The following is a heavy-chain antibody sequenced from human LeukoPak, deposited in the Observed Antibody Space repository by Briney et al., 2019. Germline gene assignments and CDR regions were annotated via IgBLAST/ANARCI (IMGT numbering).Heavy chain of an antibody. CDR3: ARVYYYGSGSYYADY. V-gene: IGHV1-69*13. D-gene: IGHD3-10*01. Sequence: SVKVSCKASGYTFTSYYMHWVRQAPGQGLEWMGGIIPTFGTANYAQKFQVRVTITADESTSTAYMELSSLRSEDTAVYYCARVYYYGSGSYYADYWGQGTLVTVSS. CDR1: GYTFTSYY. CDR2: IIPTFGTA. J-gene: IGHJ4*02.